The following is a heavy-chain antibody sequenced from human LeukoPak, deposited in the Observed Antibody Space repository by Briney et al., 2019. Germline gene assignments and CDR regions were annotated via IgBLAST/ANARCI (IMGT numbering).Heavy chain of an antibody. CDR1: GGTFSSYA. CDR3: ARVRTTAAGTLGY. CDR2: INPNSGGT. D-gene: IGHD6-13*01. V-gene: IGHV1-2*02. J-gene: IGHJ4*02. Sequence: ASVKVSCKASGGTFSSYAISWVRQAPGQGLEWMGWINPNSGGTNYAQKFQGRVTMTRDTSISTAYMELSRLRSDDTAVYYCARVRTTAAGTLGYWGQGTLVTVSS.